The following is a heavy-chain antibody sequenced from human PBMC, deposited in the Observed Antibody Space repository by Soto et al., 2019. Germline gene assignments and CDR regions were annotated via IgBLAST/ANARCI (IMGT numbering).Heavy chain of an antibody. Sequence: QVQLQESGPGLVKPSETLSLTCTVSGGSVSSGSYYWSWIRQPPGKGLEWIGYIYYSGSTNYNPSLKSXXTXSXXTSKNQFSLKLSSVTAADTAVYYCARGTVTVSDLNWGQGTLVTVSS. CDR1: GGSVSSGSYY. CDR3: ARGTVTVSDLN. V-gene: IGHV4-61*01. J-gene: IGHJ4*02. CDR2: IYYSGST. D-gene: IGHD4-17*01.